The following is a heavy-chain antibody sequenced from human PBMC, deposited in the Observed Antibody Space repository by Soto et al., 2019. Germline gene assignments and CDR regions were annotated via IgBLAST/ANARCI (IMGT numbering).Heavy chain of an antibody. V-gene: IGHV1-69*12. CDR2: IIPIFGTA. Sequence: QVQLVQSGAEVKKPGSSVKVSCKASGGTFSRYAISWVRQAPGQGLEWMGGIIPIFGTANYAQKFQGRVTITADESTSTAYMELSSLRSEDTAVYYCARNDYGDRWGGVDYWGQGTLVTVSS. CDR1: GGTFSRYA. CDR3: ARNDYGDRWGGVDY. J-gene: IGHJ4*02. D-gene: IGHD4-17*01.